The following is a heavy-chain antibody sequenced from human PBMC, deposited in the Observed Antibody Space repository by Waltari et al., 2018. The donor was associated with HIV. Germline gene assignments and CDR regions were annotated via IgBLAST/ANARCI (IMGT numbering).Heavy chain of an antibody. CDR2: IYSGGSK. Sequence: EVQLVESGGGLVQPGGSLRLSCAASGFSVIRNYMSWVRQAPGKELEWVSIIYSGGSKYDEKSVQGRLTISRNSTKNTLYLQRNSGRVEDTAVYYGALDPYWRGGNRGQSPRWGQGTLVTVAS. CDR1: GFSVIRNY. V-gene: IGHV3-66*01. CDR3: ALDPYWRGGNRGQSPR. J-gene: IGHJ4*02. D-gene: IGHD3-10*01.